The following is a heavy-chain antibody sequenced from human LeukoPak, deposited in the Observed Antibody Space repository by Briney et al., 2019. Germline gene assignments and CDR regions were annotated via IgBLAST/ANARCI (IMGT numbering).Heavy chain of an antibody. CDR2: IHHSGST. CDR1: GYSISSGYY. Sequence: SQTLSLTCTVSGYSISSGYYWGWIRQPPGKGLEWIGSIHHSGSTYYNASLKSRVSMSVDTSNNQFSLNLTSMTAADTAVYYCARDGLSSAWYRGWFDPWGQGKLVTVSS. D-gene: IGHD6-19*01. CDR3: ARDGLSSAWYRGWFDP. V-gene: IGHV4-38-2*02. J-gene: IGHJ5*02.